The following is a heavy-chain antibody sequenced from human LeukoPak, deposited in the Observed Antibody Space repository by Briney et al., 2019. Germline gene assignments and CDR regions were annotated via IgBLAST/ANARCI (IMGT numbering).Heavy chain of an antibody. CDR3: VADCSGGSCYSSFDY. J-gene: IGHJ4*02. Sequence: ASVKVSCKVSGYTLTELSMHWVRQAPGKGLEWMGGFDPEDGETIYAQKFQGRVTMTEDTSTDTAYMELSSLRSEDTAVYYCVADCSGGSCYSSFDYWGQGTLVTVSS. D-gene: IGHD2-15*01. CDR2: FDPEDGET. V-gene: IGHV1-24*01. CDR1: GYTLTELS.